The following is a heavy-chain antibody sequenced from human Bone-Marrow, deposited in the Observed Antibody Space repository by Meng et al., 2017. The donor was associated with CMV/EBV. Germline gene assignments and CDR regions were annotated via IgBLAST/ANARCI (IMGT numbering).Heavy chain of an antibody. CDR2: INPNSGGT. Sequence: ASVKFSCKASGYTFTGYYMHWVRQAPGQGLEWMGWINPNSGGTNYAQKFQGRVTMTRDTSISTAYMELSRLRSDDTAVYYCASELVWGDTQTEDIAFDIWGQGTMVTVSS. CDR1: GYTFTGYY. D-gene: IGHD3-16*01. CDR3: ASELVWGDTQTEDIAFDI. J-gene: IGHJ3*02. V-gene: IGHV1-2*02.